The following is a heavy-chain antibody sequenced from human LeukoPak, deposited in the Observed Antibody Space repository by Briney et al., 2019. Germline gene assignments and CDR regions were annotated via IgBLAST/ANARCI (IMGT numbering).Heavy chain of an antibody. CDR1: GYSISSGYY. CDR3: ASTGPTSYFDY. CDR2: VYHSGST. J-gene: IGHJ4*02. V-gene: IGHV4-38-2*01. D-gene: IGHD1-1*01. Sequence: SEALSLTCAVSGYSISSGYYWGWIRQPPGKGLEWIGSVYHSGSTYYNPSLKSRVTISVDTSKNQFSLKLSSVTAADTAVYYCASTGPTSYFDYWGQGTLVTVSS.